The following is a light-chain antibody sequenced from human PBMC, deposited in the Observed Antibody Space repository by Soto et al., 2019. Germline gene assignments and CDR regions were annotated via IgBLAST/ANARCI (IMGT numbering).Light chain of an antibody. Sequence: QSALTQPASVSGSPGQSITISCTGTSSDVGGYNYVSWYQQHPGKAPKLMIYDVSNRPSGVSNRFSGSKSGNTASLTISGAQAEDEADYYCSSYTSSSTLFGTGTQLTVL. V-gene: IGLV2-14*01. CDR1: SSDVGGYNY. J-gene: IGLJ6*01. CDR3: SSYTSSSTL. CDR2: DVS.